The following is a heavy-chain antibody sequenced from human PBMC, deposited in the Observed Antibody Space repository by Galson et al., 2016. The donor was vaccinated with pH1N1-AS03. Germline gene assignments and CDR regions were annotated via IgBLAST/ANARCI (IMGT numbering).Heavy chain of an antibody. Sequence: SLRLSCAASGLIFSNSAMHWVRQAPGKGLEWVAVMSHDGGNEYYADAVKGRFTISRDHSRNTLYLQMNSLRVEDTAEYYCAAGDYVAASFDNWGQGTLVTVSS. CDR3: AAGDYVAASFDN. J-gene: IGHJ4*02. D-gene: IGHD3-16*01. V-gene: IGHV3-30-3*01. CDR1: GLIFSNSA. CDR2: MSHDGGNE.